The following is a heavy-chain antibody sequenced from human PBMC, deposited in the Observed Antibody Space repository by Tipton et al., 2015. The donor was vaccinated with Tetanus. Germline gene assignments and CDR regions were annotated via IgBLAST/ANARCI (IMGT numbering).Heavy chain of an antibody. D-gene: IGHD1-26*01. V-gene: IGHV5-51*01. CDR2: IYPGDSDT. CDR3: ARHAGATVYYYYMDV. CDR1: GYSFTSYW. Sequence: VQLVQSGAEVKKPGESLKISCKGSGYSFTSYWIGWVRQMTGKGLEWMGIIYPGDSDTRYSPSFQGQVTISADKSISTAYLQWSSLKASDTAMYYCARHAGATVYYYYMDVWGKGTTVTVSS. J-gene: IGHJ6*03.